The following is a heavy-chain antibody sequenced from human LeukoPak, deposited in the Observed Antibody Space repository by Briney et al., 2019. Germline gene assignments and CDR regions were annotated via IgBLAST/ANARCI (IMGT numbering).Heavy chain of an antibody. CDR2: INHSGST. J-gene: IGHJ4*02. CDR1: GGSFSGYY. D-gene: IGHD3-3*01. Sequence: SETLSLTCAVYGGSFSGYYWSWIRQPPGKGLEWIGEINHSGSTNYNPSLKSRVTISVDTSKNQFSLKPSSVTAADTAVYYCARGHDFWSGYRRREVDYWGQGTLVTVSS. CDR3: ARGHDFWSGYRRREVDY. V-gene: IGHV4-34*01.